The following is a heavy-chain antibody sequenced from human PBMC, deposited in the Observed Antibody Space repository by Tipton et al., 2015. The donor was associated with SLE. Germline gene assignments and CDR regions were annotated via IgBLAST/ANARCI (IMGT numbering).Heavy chain of an antibody. CDR1: GFTFSNYA. J-gene: IGHJ4*02. CDR3: ASSLLLNYFDY. D-gene: IGHD2-21*01. CDR2: ILYDGSNK. Sequence: SLRLSCAASGFTFSNYAMHWVRQAPGKGLEWVAVILYDGSNKYYADSVKGRFTISRDNSKNTLYLQMNSLRAEDTAVYYCASSLLLNYFDYWGQGTLVTVSS. V-gene: IGHV3-30*04.